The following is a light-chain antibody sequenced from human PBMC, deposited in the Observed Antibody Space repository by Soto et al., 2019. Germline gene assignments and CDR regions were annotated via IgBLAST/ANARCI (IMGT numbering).Light chain of an antibody. V-gene: IGLV2-11*01. Sequence: QSVLTQPRSVSGSPGQSVTISCTGTSSDVGAYDYVSWYQHHPGKAPKFMIYDVSKRPSGVPDRFSGSKSGNTASLTISGLQADYEADYYCCSYAGSYTGVFGTGTKLTVL. J-gene: IGLJ1*01. CDR3: CSYAGSYTGV. CDR2: DVS. CDR1: SSDVGAYDY.